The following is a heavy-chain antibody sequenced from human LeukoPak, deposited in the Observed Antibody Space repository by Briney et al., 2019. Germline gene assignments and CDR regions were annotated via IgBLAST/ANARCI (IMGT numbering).Heavy chain of an antibody. Sequence: GGSLRLPCAPSGFTFSTFWMSWVRQAPGKGLEWVANIKEDGSEKYYVDSVKGRFTIARDNAKNSLYLQMNSLKAEETAVYYCVRGGSNFDFWGQGTLVTVSS. J-gene: IGHJ4*02. CDR3: VRGGSNFDF. CDR2: IKEDGSEK. CDR1: GFTFSTFW. D-gene: IGHD6-13*01. V-gene: IGHV3-7*04.